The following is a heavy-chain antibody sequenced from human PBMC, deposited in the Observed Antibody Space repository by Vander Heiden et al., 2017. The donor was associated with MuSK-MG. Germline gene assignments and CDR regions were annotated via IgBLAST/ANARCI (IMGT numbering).Heavy chain of an antibody. V-gene: IGHV3-23*01. J-gene: IGHJ4*02. CDR3: TKVRGTWEPCNGDCYSDY. CDR1: GFTFSNYA. CDR2: VSASGGTT. D-gene: IGHD2-21*02. Sequence: EVQLLESGGGLEQPGGSLRLSCVASGFTFSNYAMSWVRPAPGKGLVWVSVVSASGGTTYYADSVKGRFTISRDNSKNTLFLQMNSLRADDTAVYYCTKVRGTWEPCNGDCYSDYWGQGTLVTVSS.